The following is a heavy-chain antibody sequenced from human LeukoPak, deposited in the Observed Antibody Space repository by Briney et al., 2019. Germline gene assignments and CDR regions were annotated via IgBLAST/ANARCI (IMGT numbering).Heavy chain of an antibody. V-gene: IGHV4-34*01. CDR2: INHSGST. D-gene: IGHD2-2*01. Sequence: SETLSLTCAVYGGSFSGYYWSWIRQPPGKGLEWIGEINHSGSTNYNPSLKSRVAISVDTSKNQFSLKLSSVTAADTAVYYCASWDCSSTSCSVYTWGQGTLVTVSS. CDR3: ASWDCSSTSCSVYT. CDR1: GGSFSGYY. J-gene: IGHJ4*02.